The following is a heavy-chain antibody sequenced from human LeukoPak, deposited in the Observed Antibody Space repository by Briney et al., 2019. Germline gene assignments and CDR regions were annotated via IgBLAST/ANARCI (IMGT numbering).Heavy chain of an antibody. CDR3: ARGGTSRYSRTQPIPFDY. D-gene: IGHD5-18*01. Sequence: GASVKVSCKASGYTFTSYGISWVRQAPGQGLEWMGWISAYNGNTNYAQKFQGRVTMTTDTSTSTAYMELRSLRSDDTAVYYCARGGTSRYSRTQPIPFDYWGQGTLVTVSS. V-gene: IGHV1-18*01. J-gene: IGHJ4*02. CDR2: ISAYNGNT. CDR1: GYTFTSYG.